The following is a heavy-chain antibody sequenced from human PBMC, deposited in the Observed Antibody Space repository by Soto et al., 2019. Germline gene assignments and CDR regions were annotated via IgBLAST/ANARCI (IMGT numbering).Heavy chain of an antibody. V-gene: IGHV1-69*13. Sequence: SVKVSCKASGGNFSSYAISWVRQAPGRGLEWMGGVIPIFGTANYAQKFQGRVTITADESTSTAYMELSSLRSEDTAVYYCASPKFRFWQQLDPWGQGTLVTVSS. D-gene: IGHD3-3*01. CDR2: VIPIFGTA. CDR1: GGNFSSYA. J-gene: IGHJ5*02. CDR3: ASPKFRFWQQLDP.